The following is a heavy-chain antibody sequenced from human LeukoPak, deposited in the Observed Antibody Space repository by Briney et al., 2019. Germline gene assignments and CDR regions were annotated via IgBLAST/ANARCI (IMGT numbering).Heavy chain of an antibody. J-gene: IGHJ4*02. D-gene: IGHD4-17*01. CDR2: IRGSDGST. V-gene: IGHV3-23*01. Sequence: GGSLRLSCAASGFSLSTYAMSWVRQAPGKGLEWVSSIRGSDGSTYYADSVKGRFAVSRDNSKNTLYLQMSSLRAEDTAVYYCAKDVYGDYGGLDYWGQGTLVTVSS. CDR1: GFSLSTYA. CDR3: AKDVYGDYGGLDY.